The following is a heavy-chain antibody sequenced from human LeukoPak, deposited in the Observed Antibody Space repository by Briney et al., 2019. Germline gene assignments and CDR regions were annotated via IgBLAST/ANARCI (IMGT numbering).Heavy chain of an antibody. CDR3: ARDATNYYGSSHYFDY. J-gene: IGHJ4*02. Sequence: SETLSLTCTVSGGSISSYYWSWIRQPPGKGLEWIGYIYYSGSTNYNPSLKSRVTISVDKSKNQFSLKLSSVTAADTAVYYCARDATNYYGSSHYFDYWGQGTLVSVSS. CDR2: IYYSGST. V-gene: IGHV4-59*12. D-gene: IGHD3-10*01. CDR1: GGSISSYY.